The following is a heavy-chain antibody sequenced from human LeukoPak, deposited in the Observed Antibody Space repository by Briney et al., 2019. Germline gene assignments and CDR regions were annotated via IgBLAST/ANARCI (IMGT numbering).Heavy chain of an antibody. CDR1: GGSISSYY. D-gene: IGHD3-9*01. V-gene: IGHV4-38-2*02. Sequence: PSETLSLTCTVSGGSISSYYWSWIRQPPGKGLEWIGSIYHSGSTYYNPSLKSRVTISVDTSKNQFSLKLSSVTAADTAVYYCARDPTYYDILTGYYWVAHFDYWGQGTLVTVSS. J-gene: IGHJ4*02. CDR2: IYHSGST. CDR3: ARDPTYYDILTGYYWVAHFDY.